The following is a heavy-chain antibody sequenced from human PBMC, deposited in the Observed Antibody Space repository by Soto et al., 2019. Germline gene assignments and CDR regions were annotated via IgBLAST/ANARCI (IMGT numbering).Heavy chain of an antibody. J-gene: IGHJ6*03. CDR2: ISWNSGSI. CDR3: AKDIAALPDILTGYYNVLGNTGGPYYYYYMDV. CDR1: GFTFDDYA. V-gene: IGHV3-9*01. Sequence: EVQLVESGGGLVQPGRSLRLSCAASGFTFDDYAMHWVRQAPGKGLEWVSGISWNSGSIGYVDSVKGGLTISRDNANNSLYLQMNSLRAEDKALYYCAKDIAALPDILTGYYNVLGNTGGPYYYYYMDVWGKGTTVTVSS. D-gene: IGHD3-9*01.